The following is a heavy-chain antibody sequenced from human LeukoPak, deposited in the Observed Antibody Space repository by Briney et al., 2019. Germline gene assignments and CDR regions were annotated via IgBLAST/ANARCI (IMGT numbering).Heavy chain of an antibody. CDR3: ARGPHAEYYDILTGYYMWGWFDP. D-gene: IGHD3-9*01. V-gene: IGHV3-53*01. J-gene: IGHJ5*02. CDR1: GFTFSDYY. Sequence: GGSLRLSCAASGFTFSDYYMSWIRQAPGKGLEWVSVIYSGGSTYYADSVKGRFTISRDNSKNTPYLQMNSLRAEDTAVYYCARGPHAEYYDILTGYYMWGWFDPWGQGTLVTVSS. CDR2: IYSGGST.